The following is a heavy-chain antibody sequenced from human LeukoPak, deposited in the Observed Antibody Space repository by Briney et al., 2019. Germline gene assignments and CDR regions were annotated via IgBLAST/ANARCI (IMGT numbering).Heavy chain of an antibody. CDR3: ARRQVGVLSGDFYYNYMDV. D-gene: IGHD1-26*01. V-gene: IGHV4-30-4*01. CDR1: GGSISSGDYY. CDR2: IYYSGST. J-gene: IGHJ6*03. Sequence: SQTLSLTCTVSGGSISSGDYYWSWIRQPPGKGLEWIGYIYYSGSTYYNPSLKSRVTISVDTSKNQFSLKLTSVTAADTAIYYCARRQVGVLSGDFYYNYMDVWGKGTTVTVSS.